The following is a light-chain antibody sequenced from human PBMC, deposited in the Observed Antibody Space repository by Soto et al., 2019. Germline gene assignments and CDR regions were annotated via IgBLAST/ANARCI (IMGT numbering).Light chain of an antibody. V-gene: IGKV3-20*01. CDR3: QQYYTVPVT. CDR2: DAS. Sequence: EIVLTQSPGTMSLSPGQRATLSCRASETVSRSYFAWYQQTPGQAPRLLIYDASKRATGIPDRFSGSGSGTDFSLTISRLEPEDFAVYYCQQYYTVPVTFGPGTKVDIK. J-gene: IGKJ3*01. CDR1: ETVSRSY.